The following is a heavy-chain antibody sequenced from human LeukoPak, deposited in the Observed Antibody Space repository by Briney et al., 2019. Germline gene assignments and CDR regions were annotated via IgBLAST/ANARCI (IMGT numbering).Heavy chain of an antibody. J-gene: IGHJ4*02. Sequence: GSLRLSCAASGFTFSSYSMNWVRQAPGKGLEWIGSIYYSGSTYYNPSLKSRVTISVDTSKNQFSLKLSSVTAADTAVYYCARYCSGGSCYSLDWGQGTLVTVSS. CDR1: GFTFSSYS. CDR2: IYYSGST. D-gene: IGHD2-15*01. CDR3: ARYCSGGSCYSLD. V-gene: IGHV4-39*07.